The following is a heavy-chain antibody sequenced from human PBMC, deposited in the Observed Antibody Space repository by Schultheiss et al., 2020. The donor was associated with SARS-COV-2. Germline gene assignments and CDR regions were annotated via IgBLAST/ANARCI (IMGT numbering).Heavy chain of an antibody. J-gene: IGHJ4*02. V-gene: IGHV1-8*01. Sequence: ASVKVSCKASGYTFTSYDINWVRQATGQGLEWMGWMNPNSGNTGYAQKFQGRVTMTRNTSISTAYMELSSLRSEDTAVYYCATTPYDFWSGYYYFDYWGQGTLVTVSS. CDR2: MNPNSGNT. CDR3: ATTPYDFWSGYYYFDY. D-gene: IGHD3-3*01. CDR1: GYTFTSYD.